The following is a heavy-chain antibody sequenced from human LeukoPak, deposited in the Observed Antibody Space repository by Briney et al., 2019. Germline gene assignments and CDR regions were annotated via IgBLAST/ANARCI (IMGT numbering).Heavy chain of an antibody. Sequence: GEALQTSFKGSGFRFTCYRIGWVRPVPGKGLGWMGIIYPGDSDTRYSPSFQGQVTILADKSISTAYLQWSSLKASDTAMYYCASEMATIRGPLGYWGQGTLVTVSS. CDR2: IYPGDSDT. CDR1: GFRFTCYR. J-gene: IGHJ4*02. V-gene: IGHV5-51*01. CDR3: ASEMATIRGPLGY. D-gene: IGHD5-24*01.